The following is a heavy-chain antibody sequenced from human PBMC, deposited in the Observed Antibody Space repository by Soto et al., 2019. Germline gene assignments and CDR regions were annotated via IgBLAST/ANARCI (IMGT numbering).Heavy chain of an antibody. Sequence: EVQLVESGGGLVQPGGSLRLSCAASGFTFSSYWMSWVRQAPGKGLEWGANIKQDGSEKYYVDSVKGRFTISRDNAKNLLYLQMNSLRAEDTAVYYCARDRGYSGYCGSYYYGMDVWGQGTTVTVSS. J-gene: IGHJ6*02. CDR2: IKQDGSEK. D-gene: IGHD5-12*01. V-gene: IGHV3-7*05. CDR1: GFTFSSYW. CDR3: ARDRGYSGYCGSYYYGMDV.